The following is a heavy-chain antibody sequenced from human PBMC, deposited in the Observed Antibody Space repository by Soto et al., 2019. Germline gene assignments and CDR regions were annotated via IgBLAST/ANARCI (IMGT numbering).Heavy chain of an antibody. CDR2: IYYKGDT. D-gene: IGHD3-16*01. CDR1: GDSLNNNW. V-gene: IGHV4-59*01. CDR3: ARGSLVYDS. Sequence: QVQLLESGPTLVKPSEILFLTCSVSGDSLNNNWWTWIRQAPGTAPELVGYIYYKGDTRYNPSLESRVTISLDTPKNQISLDLRYLSGADTAVYFCARGSLVYDSWGQGLLVTFSS. J-gene: IGHJ4*02.